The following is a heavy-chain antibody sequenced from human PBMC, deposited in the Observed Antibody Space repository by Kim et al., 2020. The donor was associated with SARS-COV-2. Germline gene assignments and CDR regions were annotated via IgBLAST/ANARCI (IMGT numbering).Heavy chain of an antibody. J-gene: IGHJ4*02. D-gene: IGHD3-22*01. CDR1: GGSISSSSYY. CDR2: IYYSGST. V-gene: IGHV4-39*01. Sequence: SETLSLTCTVSGGSISSSSYYWGWIRQPPGKGLEWIGSIYYSGSTYYNPSLKSRVSISVDTSKNQFSLKLSSVTAADTAVYYCARYHTLRRYYYDSSGYYMGDYWGQGTLVTVAS. CDR3: ARYHTLRRYYYDSSGYYMGDY.